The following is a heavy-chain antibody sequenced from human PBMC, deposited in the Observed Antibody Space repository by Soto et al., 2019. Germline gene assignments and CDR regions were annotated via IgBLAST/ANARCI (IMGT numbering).Heavy chain of an antibody. D-gene: IGHD6-13*01. V-gene: IGHV3-23*01. CDR2: ISGSGGST. CDR1: GFTFSSYA. CDR3: AKDQLGNHYYYYGMDV. Sequence: GGSLRLSCAASGFTFSSYAMSWARQAPGKGLEWVSAISGSGGSTYYADSVKGRFTISRDNSKNTLYLQMNSLRAEDTAVYYCAKDQLGNHYYYYGMDVWGQGTTVTVSS. J-gene: IGHJ6*02.